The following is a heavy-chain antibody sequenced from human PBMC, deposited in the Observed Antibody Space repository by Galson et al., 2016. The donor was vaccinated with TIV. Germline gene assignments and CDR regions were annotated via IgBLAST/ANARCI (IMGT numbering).Heavy chain of an antibody. CDR3: VRLGRLTVFGGITSHFDF. V-gene: IGHV5-51*03. J-gene: IGHJ4*02. Sequence: QSGAEVKKPGESLIISCKTSGYSFSNYWIGWVRQMPGKGLEWMGIIYPPDSDSRYSPSFQGPVTMSVDKSLRTAYLQWSSRKASDTAIYYCVRLGRLTVFGGITSHFDFWGQGTLVAVSS. D-gene: IGHD3-3*01. CDR2: IYPPDSDS. CDR1: GYSFSNYW.